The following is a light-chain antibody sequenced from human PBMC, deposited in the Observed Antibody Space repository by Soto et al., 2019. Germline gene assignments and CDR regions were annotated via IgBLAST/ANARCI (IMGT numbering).Light chain of an antibody. CDR3: QSYDSGLGYSRV. V-gene: IGLV1-40*01. J-gene: IGLJ3*02. CDR2: GDS. Sequence: QPVLTQPPSVSGAPGQRVTISCTGSSSNIGAGYDVHWYQQLPGTAPKLLICGDSNRPSGVPDRFSGSKSGASASLAITGLQAEDEADYYCQSYDSGLGYSRVFGGGTKVTVL. CDR1: SSNIGAGYD.